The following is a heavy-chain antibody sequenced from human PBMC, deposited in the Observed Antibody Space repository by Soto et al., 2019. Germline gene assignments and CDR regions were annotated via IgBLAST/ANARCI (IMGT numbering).Heavy chain of an antibody. CDR1: GFAFSSYA. CDR3: ARDNCSSTSCSFDY. Sequence: PGGSLRLSCAASGFAFSSYAMHWVRQAPGKGLEYVSAISSNGGSTYYANSVKGRFTISRDNSKNTLYLQMGSLRAEDMAVYYCARDNCSSTSCSFDYWGQGT. CDR2: ISSNGGST. V-gene: IGHV3-64*01. J-gene: IGHJ4*02. D-gene: IGHD2-2*01.